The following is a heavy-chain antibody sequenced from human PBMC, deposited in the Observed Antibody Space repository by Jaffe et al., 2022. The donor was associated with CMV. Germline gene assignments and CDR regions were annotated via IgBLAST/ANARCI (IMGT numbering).Heavy chain of an antibody. J-gene: IGHJ3*02. V-gene: IGHV5-51*01. CDR1: GYSFGTFW. D-gene: IGHD3-22*01. Sequence: EVQLVQSGAEVKKPGESLKISCKGSGYSFGTFWIGWVRQMPGKGLEWMGIIYPGDSDTRYSPSFQGQVTISADKSISTAYLHWSSLKASDSAMYYCTRLNYYDSNNYPHAFDIWGQGTLVTVSS. CDR3: TRLNYYDSNNYPHAFDI. CDR2: IYPGDSDT.